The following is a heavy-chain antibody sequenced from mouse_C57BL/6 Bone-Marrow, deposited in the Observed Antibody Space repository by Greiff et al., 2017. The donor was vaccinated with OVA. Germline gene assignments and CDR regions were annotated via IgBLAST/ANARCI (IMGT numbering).Heavy chain of an antibody. CDR1: GYTFTSYG. CDR2: IYPRSGNT. J-gene: IGHJ4*01. V-gene: IGHV1-81*01. Sequence: VKLVESGAELARPGASVKLSCKASGYTFTSYGISWVKQRTGQGLEWIGEIYPRSGNTYYNEKFKGKATLTADKSSSTAYMELRSLTSEDSAVYVCARRERQRRLYAMDYWGQGTSVTVSS. D-gene: IGHD3-2*02. CDR3: ARRERQRRLYAMDY.